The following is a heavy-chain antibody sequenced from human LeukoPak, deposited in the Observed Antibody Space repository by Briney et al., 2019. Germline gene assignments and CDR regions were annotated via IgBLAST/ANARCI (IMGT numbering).Heavy chain of an antibody. Sequence: ASVKVSCKASGYTFTGYYMHWVRQAPGQGLEWMGWTNPNSGGTNYAQKFQGRVTMTRDTSISTAYMELSRLRSDDTAVYYCARDEGYCGSTSCSLLRNYFDYWGQGTLVTVSS. D-gene: IGHD2-2*01. CDR2: TNPNSGGT. J-gene: IGHJ4*02. CDR1: GYTFTGYY. CDR3: ARDEGYCGSTSCSLLRNYFDY. V-gene: IGHV1-2*02.